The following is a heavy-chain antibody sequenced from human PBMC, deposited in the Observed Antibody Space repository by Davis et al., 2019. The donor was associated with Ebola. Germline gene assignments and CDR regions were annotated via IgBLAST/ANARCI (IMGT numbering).Heavy chain of an antibody. CDR3: ATTPPGGILGLFDF. CDR1: GYTFTSYA. J-gene: IGHJ4*02. V-gene: IGHV1-69*04. Sequence: AASVKVSCKASGYTFTSYAMHWVRQAPGQRLEWVGRIIPLLYITNYAQKFQGRVTITAYKSTNTAYMQLNSLRSEDTAVYYCATTPPGGILGLFDFWGQGTLVTVSS. D-gene: IGHD3-16*02. CDR2: IIPLLYIT.